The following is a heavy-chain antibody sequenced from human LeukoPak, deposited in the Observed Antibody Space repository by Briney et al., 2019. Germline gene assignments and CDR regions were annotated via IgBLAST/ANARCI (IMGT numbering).Heavy chain of an antibody. D-gene: IGHD3-3*01. CDR1: GIRFTNHW. J-gene: IGHJ4*02. V-gene: IGHV3-7*01. CDR3: ASAYASYDFWSGYENFDF. CDR2: IRQDGGEK. Sequence: GGSLRLSCAASGIRFTNHWMNWVRQAPGKGLEWVASIRQDGGEKKYVDSVKGRFTISRDLAQNSLFLQMNSLRAEDTAVYYCASAYASYDFWSGYENFDFWGQGTLATVSS.